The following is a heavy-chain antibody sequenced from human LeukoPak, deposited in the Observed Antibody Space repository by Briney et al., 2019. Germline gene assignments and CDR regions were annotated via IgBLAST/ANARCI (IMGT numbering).Heavy chain of an antibody. D-gene: IGHD2-15*01. J-gene: IGHJ3*02. CDR3: ARLGYCSGGSCYSEAFDI. Sequence: PSETLSLTCTVSGGSISSYYWSWIRQPAGKGLEWIGRIYPTGSTSYNPSLKSRVTISVDTSKNQFSLKLSSVTAADTAVYYCARLGYCSGGSCYSEAFDIWGQGTMVTVSS. CDR1: GGSISSYY. CDR2: IYPTGST. V-gene: IGHV4-4*07.